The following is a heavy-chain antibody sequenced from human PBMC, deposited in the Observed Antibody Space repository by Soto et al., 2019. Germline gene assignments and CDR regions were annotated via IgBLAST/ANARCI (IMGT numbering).Heavy chain of an antibody. CDR2: IIPILGIA. CDR1: GGTFSSYT. CDR3: AREHREFDGFDP. D-gene: IGHD3-9*01. V-gene: IGHV1-69*08. J-gene: IGHJ5*02. Sequence: QVQLVQSGAEVKKPGSSVKVSCKASGGTFSSYTISSVRQAPGQGLEWMGRIIPILGIANYAQKFQGRVTITADKSTSTAYMELSSLRSEDTAVYYCAREHREFDGFDPWGQGTLVTVPS.